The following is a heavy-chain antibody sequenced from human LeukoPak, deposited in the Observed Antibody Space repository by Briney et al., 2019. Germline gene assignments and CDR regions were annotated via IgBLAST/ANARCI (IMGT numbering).Heavy chain of an antibody. J-gene: IGHJ4*02. V-gene: IGHV3-23*01. D-gene: IGHD5-12*01. Sequence: GGSLRLSCAASGFTFSSYATNWVRQAPGKGLEWVSTISDGSRDTHYAGSVKGRFTISRDDSQNIVYLQMDSLRAEDTALYYCTTRLRNHFDDWGQGTQVTVSS. CDR2: ISDGSRDT. CDR3: TTRLRNHFDD. CDR1: GFTFSSYA.